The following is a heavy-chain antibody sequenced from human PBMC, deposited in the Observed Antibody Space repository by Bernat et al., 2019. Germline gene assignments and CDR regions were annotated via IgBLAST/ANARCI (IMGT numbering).Heavy chain of an antibody. J-gene: IGHJ6*02. CDR2: IYYSGST. V-gene: IGHV4-30-4*01. D-gene: IGHD2-2*01. Sequence: QLQLQESGPGLVKPSQTLSLTCTVSGGSISSGDYYWSWIRQPPGKGLEWIGYIYYSGSTYYNPSLKSRVTISVDTSKNQFSLKLSSVTAADTAVYYCARVPDCSSTSCYLGGMDVWGQGTTVTVSS. CDR3: ARVPDCSSTSCYLGGMDV. CDR1: GGSISSGDYY.